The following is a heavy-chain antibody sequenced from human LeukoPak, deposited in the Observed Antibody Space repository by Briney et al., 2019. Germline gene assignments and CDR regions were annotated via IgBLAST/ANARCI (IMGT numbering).Heavy chain of an antibody. J-gene: IGHJ5*02. CDR1: GGSIXXXX. CDR3: ARLLGAADNWFDP. D-gene: IGHD1-26*01. V-gene: IGHV4-59*01. Sequence: SETLSLTXTVSGGSIXXXXXXXIRQPPGKXLXXIGYIYYSGSTNYNXSLKSRVTIXXDXSKIQFSLKLSSVTAADTAVYYCARLLGAADNWFDPWGQGTLVTVSS. CDR2: IYYSGST.